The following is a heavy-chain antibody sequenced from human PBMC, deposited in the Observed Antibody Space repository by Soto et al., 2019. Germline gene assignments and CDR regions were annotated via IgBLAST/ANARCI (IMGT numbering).Heavy chain of an antibody. D-gene: IGHD2-15*01. V-gene: IGHV3-74*02. CDR3: ARGGCVGGTCYSLAGSFYDYMDV. CDR2: INSDGSVS. J-gene: IGHJ6*03. CDR1: GFTFSNYW. Sequence: EVQLVESGGGLVQPGGSLRLSCAASGFTFSNYWMYWVRQAPGKGLEWVSRINSDGSVSSHADSVRGRLTISRDNVKNTLYLHMDSLSAEDTAVYFCARGGCVGGTCYSLAGSFYDYMDVWGKGTTVTVSS.